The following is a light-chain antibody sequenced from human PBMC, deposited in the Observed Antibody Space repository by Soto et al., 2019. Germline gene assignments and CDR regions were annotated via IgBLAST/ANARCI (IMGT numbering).Light chain of an antibody. CDR3: QSADNSGSNYV. V-gene: IGLV3-25*03. CDR1: ALSKQY. Sequence: SYELTQPPSVSVSPGQTARITCFGDALSKQYVSWYQQRPGQAPVLVIYKDTERPSGIPERFSGSTSGTTVTLTIGGVQAEDEADYFCQSADNSGSNYVFGTGNKLTVL. CDR2: KDT. J-gene: IGLJ1*01.